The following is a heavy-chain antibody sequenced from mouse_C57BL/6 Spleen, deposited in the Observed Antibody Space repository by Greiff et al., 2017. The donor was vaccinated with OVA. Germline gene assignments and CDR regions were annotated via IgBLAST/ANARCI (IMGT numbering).Heavy chain of an antibody. Sequence: VQLQQSGTVLARPGASVKMSCKTSGYTFTSYWMHWVKQRPGQGLEWIGAIYPGNSDTSYNQKFKGKATLTAVTSASTAYMKLSSLSNEDSAVYYGTRAGDYDEEVWFDYWGQGTLVTVSA. CDR2: IYPGNSDT. CDR1: GYTFTSYW. CDR3: TRAGDYDEEVWFDY. D-gene: IGHD2-4*01. J-gene: IGHJ3*01. V-gene: IGHV1-5*01.